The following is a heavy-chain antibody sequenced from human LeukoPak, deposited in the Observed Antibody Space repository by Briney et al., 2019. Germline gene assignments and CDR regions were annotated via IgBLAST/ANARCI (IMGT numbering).Heavy chain of an antibody. D-gene: IGHD5-18*01. CDR2: IYSGGGT. J-gene: IGHJ4*02. Sequence: SGGSLRLSCAASGFTGSNNYMNWVRQAPGKGLEWVSVIYSGGGTNYADSVKGRFTISRDNSKNTLYLQMNSLRAEDTAVYYCIYGYTLDFWGQGTLVTVSS. CDR3: IYGYTLDF. CDR1: GFTGSNNY. V-gene: IGHV3-53*01.